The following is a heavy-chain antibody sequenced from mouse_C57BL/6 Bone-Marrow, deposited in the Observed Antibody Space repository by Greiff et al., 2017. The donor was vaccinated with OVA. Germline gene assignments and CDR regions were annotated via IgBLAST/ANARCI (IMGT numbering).Heavy chain of an antibody. Sequence: QVQLKQSGAELARPGASVKLSCKASGYTFTSYGISWVKQRTGQGLEWIGEIYPRSGNTYYNEKFKGKATLTADKSSSTAYMELRSLTSEDSAVYFCARSGWDHFDYWGQGTTLTVSS. CDR3: ARSGWDHFDY. J-gene: IGHJ2*01. D-gene: IGHD3-1*01. CDR1: GYTFTSYG. V-gene: IGHV1-81*01. CDR2: IYPRSGNT.